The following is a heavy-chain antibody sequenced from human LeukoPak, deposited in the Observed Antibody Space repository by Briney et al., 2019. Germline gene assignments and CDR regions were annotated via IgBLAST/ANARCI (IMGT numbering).Heavy chain of an antibody. V-gene: IGHV1-69*04. CDR1: GGTFSSYA. D-gene: IGHD2-21*02. Sequence: SVKVSCKASGGTFSSYAISWVRQAPGQGLEWMGRIIPILGIANYAQKFQGRVTITADKSTSTAYMELSSLRSEDTAVYYCARDLDCGGDCYSDPRTPFDYWGQGTLVTVSS. CDR3: ARDLDCGGDCYSDPRTPFDY. CDR2: IIPILGIA. J-gene: IGHJ4*02.